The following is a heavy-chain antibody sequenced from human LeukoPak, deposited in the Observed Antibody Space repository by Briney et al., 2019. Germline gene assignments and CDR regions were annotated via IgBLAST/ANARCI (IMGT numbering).Heavy chain of an antibody. V-gene: IGHV3-48*03. D-gene: IGHD1-1*01. Sequence: GGSLRLSCAAFGFTFSSYEMNWVRQAPGKGLEWVSYIDGSGSDIYHADSVKGRFTISRDNAKNSVYLQMNSLRAEDTAVYYCARALPGTTDDAFDIWGQGTMVTVSS. CDR1: GFTFSSYE. CDR2: IDGSGSDI. CDR3: ARALPGTTDDAFDI. J-gene: IGHJ3*02.